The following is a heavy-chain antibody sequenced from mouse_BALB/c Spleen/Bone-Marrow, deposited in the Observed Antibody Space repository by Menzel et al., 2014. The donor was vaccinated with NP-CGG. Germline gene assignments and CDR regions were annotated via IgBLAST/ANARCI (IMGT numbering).Heavy chain of an antibody. V-gene: IGHV5-4*02. Sequence: EVQRVESGGGLVKPGGSLKLSCAASGFTFSDYYMYWVRQTPEKRLEGVATISDGGSYTYYPDSVKGRFTISRDNAKNNLYLQMSSLKSEDTAMYYCANYYGSTWFAYWGQGTLVTVSA. CDR1: GFTFSDYY. D-gene: IGHD1-1*01. CDR2: ISDGGSYT. J-gene: IGHJ3*01. CDR3: ANYYGSTWFAY.